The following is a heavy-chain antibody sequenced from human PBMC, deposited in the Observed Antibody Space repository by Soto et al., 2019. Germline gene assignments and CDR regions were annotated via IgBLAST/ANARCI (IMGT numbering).Heavy chain of an antibody. D-gene: IGHD3-3*01. CDR1: GFTFSSYW. CDR2: INSDGSST. CDR3: VRGGEYAVFDFSV. Sequence: GGSLRLSCAASGFTFSSYWMHWVRQAPGKGLGWVSRINSDGSSTTYADSVTGRPTTSRDNAENRFYVQINRVRAEDTAVYYFVRGGEYAVFDFSVWGQGTLVTVSS. J-gene: IGHJ4*02. V-gene: IGHV3-74*01.